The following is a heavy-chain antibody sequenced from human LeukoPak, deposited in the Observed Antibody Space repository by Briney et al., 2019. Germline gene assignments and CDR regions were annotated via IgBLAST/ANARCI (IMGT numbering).Heavy chain of an antibody. CDR2: IYHSGST. CDR3: AGGESAYYYYMDV. Sequence: SETLSLTCTVSGYSISSGYYWGWIRQPPGKGLEWIGRIYHSGSTYYNPSLKSRVTISVDTSKNQFSLKLSSVTAADTAVYYCAGGESAYYYYMDVWGKGTTVTVSS. D-gene: IGHD3-10*01. CDR1: GYSISSGYY. V-gene: IGHV4-38-2*02. J-gene: IGHJ6*03.